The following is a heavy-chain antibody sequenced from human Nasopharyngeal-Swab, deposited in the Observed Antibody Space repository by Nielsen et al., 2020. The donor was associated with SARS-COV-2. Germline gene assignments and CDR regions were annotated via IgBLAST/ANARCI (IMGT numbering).Heavy chain of an antibody. V-gene: IGHV4-39*07. CDR3: ARRSGWFMDY. Sequence: SETLSLTCTVSGGSISSRNYSWDWIRQPPGTGLEWLGTIYNSGTTYYNPSLKSRVTISVDTSKNQFSLKVNSVTAADTAVYYCARRSGWFMDYWGQGTLVTVSS. D-gene: IGHD6-19*01. CDR1: GGSISSRNYS. J-gene: IGHJ4*02. CDR2: IYNSGTT.